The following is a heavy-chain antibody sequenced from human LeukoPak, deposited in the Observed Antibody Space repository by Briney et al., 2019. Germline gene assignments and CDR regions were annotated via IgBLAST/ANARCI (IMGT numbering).Heavy chain of an antibody. J-gene: IGHJ4*02. CDR2: IYYSGST. CDR3: ARTKPGAVPGDFDY. CDR1: GGSISSYY. Sequence: SETLSLTCTVSGGSISSYYWSWIRQPPGKGLEWIGYIYYSGSTNYNPSLKSRVTISVDTSKNQFSLKLSSVTAADTAVYYCARTKPGAVPGDFDYWGQGTLVTASS. D-gene: IGHD6-19*01. V-gene: IGHV4-59*01.